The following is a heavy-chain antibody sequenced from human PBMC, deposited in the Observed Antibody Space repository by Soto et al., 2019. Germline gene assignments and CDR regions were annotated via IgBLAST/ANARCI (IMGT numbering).Heavy chain of an antibody. CDR1: GFTFSSYA. CDR3: AKPVYESSGYYPLDY. V-gene: IGHV3-23*01. Sequence: GGSLRLSCAASGFTFSSYAMSWVRQAPGKGLEWVSAISGSGGSTYYADSVKGRFTISRDNSKNTLYLQMNSLRAEDTALYYCAKPVYESSGYYPLDYWGQGTLATVS. D-gene: IGHD3-22*01. CDR2: ISGSGGST. J-gene: IGHJ4*02.